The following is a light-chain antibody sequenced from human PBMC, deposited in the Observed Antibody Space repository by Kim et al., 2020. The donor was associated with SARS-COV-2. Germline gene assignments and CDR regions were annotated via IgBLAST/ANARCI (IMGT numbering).Light chain of an antibody. Sequence: SPGERATLSCRASETVSRNLAWYQLKPGQAPRLLIYGASTRATGVADRFSGSGSGTEFSLSISSLQPEDFAVYYCQQYNNWPPLTFGGGTKVDIK. J-gene: IGKJ4*01. V-gene: IGKV3-15*01. CDR2: GAS. CDR3: QQYNNWPPLT. CDR1: ETVSRN.